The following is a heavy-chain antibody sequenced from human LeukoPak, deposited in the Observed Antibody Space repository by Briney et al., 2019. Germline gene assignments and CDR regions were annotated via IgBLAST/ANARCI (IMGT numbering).Heavy chain of an antibody. D-gene: IGHD3-10*01. Sequence: GASVKVSCKTSGGTLSRYAISWVRQAPGQGLEWMGEIIPIFGTANYAQRFQGRVTITADESTSTAYMELSSLQSEDTAVYYCARGITASSIRGNTYYYYLDVWGRGTTVTVSS. V-gene: IGHV1-69*13. CDR2: IIPIFGTA. J-gene: IGHJ6*03. CDR1: GGTLSRYA. CDR3: ARGITASSIRGNTYYYYLDV.